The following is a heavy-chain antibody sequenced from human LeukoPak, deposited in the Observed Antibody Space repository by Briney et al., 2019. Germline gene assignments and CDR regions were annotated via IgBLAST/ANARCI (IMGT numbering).Heavy chain of an antibody. D-gene: IGHD4-23*01. J-gene: IGHJ4*02. CDR2: IYSGGST. CDR3: PKPLLTPGN. Sequence: GGSLRLSCAASGFTVSSNYMSWVRQAPGKGLEWVSVIYSGGSTYYADSVKGRFTISRDNSRNALYLQLSRLRVDDTAFYYCPKPLLTPGNWGPGTLVTVSS. V-gene: IGHV3-53*01. CDR1: GFTVSSNY.